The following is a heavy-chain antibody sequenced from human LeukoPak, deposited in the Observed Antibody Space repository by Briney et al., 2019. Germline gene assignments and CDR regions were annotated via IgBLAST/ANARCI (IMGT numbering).Heavy chain of an antibody. Sequence: GGSLRLSCAASGFTFSTYWMSWVRQAPGKGLEWVSYISSSSGTIYYADSVKGRFTFSRDNAKNSLYLQMNSLRAEDTAVYYCAREGVYNHFDYWGQGTLVTVSS. CDR1: GFTFSTYW. CDR2: ISSSSGTI. CDR3: AREGVYNHFDY. D-gene: IGHD5/OR15-5a*01. V-gene: IGHV3-48*04. J-gene: IGHJ4*02.